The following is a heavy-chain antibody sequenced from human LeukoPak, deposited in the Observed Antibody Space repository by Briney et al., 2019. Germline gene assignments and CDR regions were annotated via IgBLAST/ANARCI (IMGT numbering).Heavy chain of an antibody. CDR2: IYHSGNT. Sequence: SETLSLTCTVSGDSISSYYWSWIRQPPGKGLEWIGYIYHSGNTNANPSLKSRVTISVDTTKNQFSLKLSSVTAADTAVYFCARDNGLLSFDLWGRGTLVTVSS. D-gene: IGHD2-15*01. CDR3: ARDNGLLSFDL. J-gene: IGHJ2*01. V-gene: IGHV4-59*01. CDR1: GDSISSYY.